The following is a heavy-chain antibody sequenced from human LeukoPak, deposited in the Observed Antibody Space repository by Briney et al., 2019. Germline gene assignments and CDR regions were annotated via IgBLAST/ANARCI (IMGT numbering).Heavy chain of an antibody. Sequence: PGGSLRLSCTGSGFTLSSDYMSWGRQAPGKGLEGVSILYSSGTTYYADSVKGRFTISRANSKNMLFLQMNSLRAEDTAVYYCARDHSENHYYECWGEGTLVTVSS. CDR1: GFTLSSDY. J-gene: IGHJ4*02. V-gene: IGHV3-66*01. CDR3: ARDHSENHYYEC. D-gene: IGHD1-26*01. CDR2: LYSSGTT.